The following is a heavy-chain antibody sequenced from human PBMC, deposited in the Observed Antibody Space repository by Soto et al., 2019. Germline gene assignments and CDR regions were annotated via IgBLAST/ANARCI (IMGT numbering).Heavy chain of an antibody. CDR3: ARVTVSGYFDY. V-gene: IGHV1-46*01. J-gene: IGHJ4*02. CDR2: INPSGDSR. CDR1: GFSFSDYF. D-gene: IGHD1-1*01. Sequence: ASVKVSCKASGFSFSDYFMHWVRQAPGQGLEWMGIINPSGDSRNYAQKFQGRVTITRDTSTSTVYMDLSSLRYEDTAVYYCARVTVSGYFDYWGQGTLVTVSS.